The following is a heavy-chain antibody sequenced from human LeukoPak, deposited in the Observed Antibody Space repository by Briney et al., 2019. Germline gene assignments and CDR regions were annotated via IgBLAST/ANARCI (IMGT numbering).Heavy chain of an antibody. CDR3: ARSVWAWDRSGWYVFDY. Sequence: ASVKVSCKASGYTFTGYYMRWVRQAPGQGLGWMGWINPNSGGTNYAQMLQGWVTMTRDTSISTACMELSRLRSDDTAVCYCARSVWAWDRSGWYVFDYWGQGTLVTVSS. CDR1: GYTFTGYY. D-gene: IGHD6-19*01. J-gene: IGHJ4*02. V-gene: IGHV1-2*04. CDR2: INPNSGGT.